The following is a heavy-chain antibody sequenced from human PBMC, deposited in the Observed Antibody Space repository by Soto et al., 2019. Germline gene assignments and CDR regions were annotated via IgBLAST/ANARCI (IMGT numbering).Heavy chain of an antibody. CDR2: IDPSDSYT. D-gene: IGHD6-13*01. CDR1: GYSFTSYW. Sequence: PGVSLKISCKGSGYSFTSYWISWVRQMPGKGLEWMGRIDPSDSYTNYSPSFQGHVTISADKSISTAYLQWSSLKASDTAMYYCHSSSWHGGYYYYGMDVWGQGTTVTVSS. J-gene: IGHJ6*02. CDR3: HSSSWHGGYYYYGMDV. V-gene: IGHV5-10-1*01.